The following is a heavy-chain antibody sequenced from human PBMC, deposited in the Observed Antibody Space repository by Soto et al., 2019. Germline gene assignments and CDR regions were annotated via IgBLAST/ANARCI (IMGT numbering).Heavy chain of an antibody. J-gene: IGHJ5*02. CDR1: GGTFSSYA. V-gene: IGHV1-69*06. Sequence: QVQLVQSGAEVKKPGSSVKVSCKASGGTFSSYAISWVRQAPGQGLEWMGGIIPIFGTANYAQKFQGRVTITTDKPTSTAYLELSSMGSEDTAVYYCAIETATVTTACWFDPWGQVTLFTVSS. D-gene: IGHD4-17*01. CDR2: IIPIFGTA. CDR3: AIETATVTTACWFDP.